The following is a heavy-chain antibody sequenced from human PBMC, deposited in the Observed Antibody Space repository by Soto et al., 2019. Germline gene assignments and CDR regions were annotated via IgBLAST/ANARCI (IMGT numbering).Heavy chain of an antibody. Sequence: SETLSLTCTVSGGSMSSYFWSWIRQPPGKGLEWIGYIYYTGNTNYNPSLKSRVTISVDTSKNQFSLRLSSVTAADTAVYYCAREGYYDILTGYYHNWLDPWGQGTLVTVSS. CDR1: GGSMSSYF. J-gene: IGHJ5*02. CDR2: IYYTGNT. V-gene: IGHV4-59*01. CDR3: AREGYYDILTGYYHNWLDP. D-gene: IGHD3-9*01.